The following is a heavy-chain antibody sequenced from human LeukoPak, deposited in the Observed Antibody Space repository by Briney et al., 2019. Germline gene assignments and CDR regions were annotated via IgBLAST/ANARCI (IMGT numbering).Heavy chain of an antibody. CDR2: INPNSGGT. V-gene: IGHV1-2*02. D-gene: IGHD3-16*02. CDR3: ARVRAPAGDYVWGSYRSFNYFDY. J-gene: IGHJ4*02. Sequence: GASVKVSCKASGYTFTGYYMHWVRQAPGQGLEWMGWINPNSGGTNYAQKFQGRVTMTRDTSISTAYMELSRLRSDDTAVYYCARVRAPAGDYVWGSYRSFNYFDYWGQGTLVTVSS. CDR1: GYTFTGYY.